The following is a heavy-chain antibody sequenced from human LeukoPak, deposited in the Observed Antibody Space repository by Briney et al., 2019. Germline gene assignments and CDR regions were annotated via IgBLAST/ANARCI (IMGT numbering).Heavy chain of an antibody. J-gene: IGHJ4*02. CDR2: INPSGGST. V-gene: IGHV1-46*01. CDR3: AREGRDHAFDY. Sequence: ASVKVSCKASGYTFTSYYMHWVRQAPGQGLEWMGIINPSGGSTSYAQKFQGRVTMTRDTSASTVYMELSSLRSEDTAVYYCAREGRDHAFDYWGQGTLVTVSS. CDR1: GYTFTSYY. D-gene: IGHD3-10*01.